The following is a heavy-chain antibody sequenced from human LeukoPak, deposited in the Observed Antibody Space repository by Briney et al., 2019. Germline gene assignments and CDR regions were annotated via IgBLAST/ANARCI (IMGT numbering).Heavy chain of an antibody. CDR1: GYIFTSYG. J-gene: IGHJ5*02. D-gene: IGHD3-22*01. CDR2: ISVYNGNT. Sequence: ASVKVSCKASGYIFTSYGISWVRQAPGQGLEWMGWISVYNGNTNYPQRPQGRVTMTTDTSTTTAYMELRSLRSVDTAVYYCARDINGYYYDSHGYYPTDLWGQGTLVTVSS. V-gene: IGHV1-18*01. CDR3: ARDINGYYYDSHGYYPTDL.